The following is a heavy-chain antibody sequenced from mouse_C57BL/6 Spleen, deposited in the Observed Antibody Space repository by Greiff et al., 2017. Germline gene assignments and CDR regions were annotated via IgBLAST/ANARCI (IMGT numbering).Heavy chain of an antibody. J-gene: IGHJ1*03. CDR2: LSDGGSYT. Sequence: VKVEESGGGLVKPGGSLKLSCAASGFTFSSYAMSWVRQTPEKRLAWVATLSDGGSYTYYPDNVKGRFTISRDNAKNNLYLQMSHLKSEDTAMYYCARDRGLRRYFDVWGTGTTVTVSS. D-gene: IGHD2-2*01. CDR3: ARDRGLRRYFDV. V-gene: IGHV5-4*01. CDR1: GFTFSSYA.